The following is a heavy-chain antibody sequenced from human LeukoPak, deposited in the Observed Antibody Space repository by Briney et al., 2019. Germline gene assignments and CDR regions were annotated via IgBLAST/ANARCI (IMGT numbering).Heavy chain of an antibody. CDR3: AKLSSSWSGEYNWFDP. J-gene: IGHJ5*02. Sequence: GGSLRLSCAASGFTFSSYGMHWVRQAPGKGLEWVAFIRYDGSNKYYADSVKGRFTISRDNSKNTLYLQMNSLRAEDTAVYYCAKLSSSWSGEYNWFDPWGQGTLVTVSS. CDR1: GFTFSSYG. CDR2: IRYDGSNK. V-gene: IGHV3-30*02. D-gene: IGHD6-13*01.